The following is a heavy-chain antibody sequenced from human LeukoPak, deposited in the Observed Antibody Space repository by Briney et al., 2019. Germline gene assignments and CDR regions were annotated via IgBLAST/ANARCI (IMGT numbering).Heavy chain of an antibody. V-gene: IGHV7-4-1*02. D-gene: IGHD1-14*01. J-gene: IGHJ6*02. CDR2: INTNTGNP. CDR1: GYTFTSYA. Sequence: ASVKVSCKASGYTFTSYAMNWVRQAPGQGLEWMGWINTNTGNPTYAQGFTGRFVFSLDTSVSTAYLQISSLKAEDTAVYYCARDSRNPDYYGMDVWGQGTTVTVSS. CDR3: ARDSRNPDYYGMDV.